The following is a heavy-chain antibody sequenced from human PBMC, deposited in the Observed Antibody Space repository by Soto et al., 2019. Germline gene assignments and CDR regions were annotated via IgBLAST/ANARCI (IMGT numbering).Heavy chain of an antibody. D-gene: IGHD6-13*01. Sequence: QVQLQESGPGLVKPSETLSLTCTVSGGSVSSGSYYWSWIRQPPGKGLEWIGYSYYSGSTNYNPSLKSRVTISVDTSKNQFSLKLSSVTAADTAVYYCARDHSSSWYYYGMDVWGQGTTVTVSS. CDR1: GGSVSSGSYY. J-gene: IGHJ6*02. CDR2: SYYSGST. V-gene: IGHV4-61*01. CDR3: ARDHSSSWYYYGMDV.